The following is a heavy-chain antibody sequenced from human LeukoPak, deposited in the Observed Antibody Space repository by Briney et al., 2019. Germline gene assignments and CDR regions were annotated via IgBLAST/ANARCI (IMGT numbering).Heavy chain of an antibody. J-gene: IGHJ4*02. CDR1: GYTFTGYY. CDR3: ARAAQYSGSYGY. D-gene: IGHD1-26*01. CDR2: INPNSGGT. Sequence: ASVKVSCKASGYTFTGYYMHWVRQAPGQGLEWMGWINPNSGGTNYAQKFQGRVTMTRDTSISTAYMELSRLRSDDTGVYYCARAAQYSGSYGYWGQGTLVTVSS. V-gene: IGHV1-2*02.